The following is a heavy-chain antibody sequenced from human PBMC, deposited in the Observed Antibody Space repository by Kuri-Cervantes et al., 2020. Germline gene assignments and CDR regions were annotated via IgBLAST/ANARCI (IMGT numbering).Heavy chain of an antibody. Sequence: SETLSLTCAVYGGSFSGYYWSWIRQPPGKGLEWIGEINHSGSTNYNPFLKSRVTISVDTSKNQFSLKLSSVTAADTAVYYCARLDYGDYRRRTWYFDLWGRGTLVTVSS. CDR2: INHSGST. V-gene: IGHV4-34*01. J-gene: IGHJ2*01. CDR1: GGSFSGYY. D-gene: IGHD4-17*01. CDR3: ARLDYGDYRRRTWYFDL.